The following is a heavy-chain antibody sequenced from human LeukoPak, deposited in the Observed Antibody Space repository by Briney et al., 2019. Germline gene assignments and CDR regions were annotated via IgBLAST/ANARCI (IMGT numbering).Heavy chain of an antibody. CDR3: ARPYDSSGYFFAFDY. V-gene: IGHV4-34*01. J-gene: IGHJ4*02. D-gene: IGHD3-22*01. CDR1: GGSFSDYY. CDR2: INHSGTT. Sequence: PSETLSLTCAVYGGSFSDYYWSWVRQPPGKGLEWIGEINHSGTTNYNPSLKSRVTISVDTSNNQFSLKLSSVTAADTAVYYCARPYDSSGYFFAFDYWGQGTLVTVSS.